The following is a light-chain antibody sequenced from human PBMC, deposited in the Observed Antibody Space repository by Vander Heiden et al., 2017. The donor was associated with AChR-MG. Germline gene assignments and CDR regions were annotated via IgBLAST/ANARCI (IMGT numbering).Light chain of an antibody. V-gene: IGKV1-39*01. CDR3: QQSDSPPLT. Sequence: DIQMTQSPSSLSASVGDRVTITCRASQSIASLLNWYQQKPGKAPKLLIYAASNLQSGVPSRFSGSESGTDFTLTISSLQPEDFATYYCQQSDSPPLTFGAGTKVEIK. CDR1: QSIASL. CDR2: AAS. J-gene: IGKJ4*01.